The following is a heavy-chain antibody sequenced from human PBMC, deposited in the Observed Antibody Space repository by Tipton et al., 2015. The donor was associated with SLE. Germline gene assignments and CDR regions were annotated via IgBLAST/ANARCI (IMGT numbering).Heavy chain of an antibody. D-gene: IGHD3-3*01. Sequence: TLSLTCTVSGGSISTYYWSWIRQPPGKGLEWIGYIYYSGSTNYNPSLQSRVTISIDTSRNQLSLKLNSVTAADTAVYYCARHYPSGDFWDYYGLNVWGQGTTVTVSS. J-gene: IGHJ6*02. CDR1: GGSISTYY. V-gene: IGHV4-59*01. CDR2: IYYSGST. CDR3: ARHYPSGDFWDYYGLNV.